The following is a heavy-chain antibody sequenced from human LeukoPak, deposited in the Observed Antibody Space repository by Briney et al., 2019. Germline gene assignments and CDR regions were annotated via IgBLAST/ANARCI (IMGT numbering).Heavy chain of an antibody. J-gene: IGHJ4*02. CDR2: ISAYNGNT. CDR3: ARESGDYYGSGSGLDY. CDR1: GYTFTSYG. V-gene: IGHV1-18*01. D-gene: IGHD3-10*01. Sequence: EASVKVSCKASGYTFTSYGISWVRQAPGQGLEWMGWISAYNGNTNYAQKLQGRVTMTTDTSTSTAYMEMRSLRSDDTAVYYCARESGDYYGSGSGLDYWGQGTLVTVFS.